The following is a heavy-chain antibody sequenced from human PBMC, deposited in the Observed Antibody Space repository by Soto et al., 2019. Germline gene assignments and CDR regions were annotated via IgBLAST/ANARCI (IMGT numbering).Heavy chain of an antibody. CDR2: IYYSGST. Sequence: SETLSLTCAVSGDSISSYYWTWIRQPPGKGLEWIGYIYYSGSTNYNPSLKSRVTISIDTSRNQFSLSLTSVTAADTAVYYCARAFAGTGAYWYFGLWGRVTLVTVSS. CDR3: ARAFAGTGAYWYFGL. V-gene: IGHV4-59*01. CDR1: GDSISSYY. D-gene: IGHD2-8*02. J-gene: IGHJ2*01.